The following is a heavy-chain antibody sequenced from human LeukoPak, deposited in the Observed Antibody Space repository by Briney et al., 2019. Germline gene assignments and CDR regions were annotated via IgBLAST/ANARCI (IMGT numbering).Heavy chain of an antibody. CDR1: GFTFRSYS. CDR2: ISYTGDVI. Sequence: GGSLRLSCAASGFTFRSYSMNWVRQAPGKGLEWVASISYTGDVIYYGESVKGRFTISRDNVKDSLNLQMNTLRAEDTAVYYCAKGYCSRGTCWSYFDYWGQGTLVTASS. D-gene: IGHD2-15*01. J-gene: IGHJ4*02. V-gene: IGHV3-21*04. CDR3: AKGYCSRGTCWSYFDY.